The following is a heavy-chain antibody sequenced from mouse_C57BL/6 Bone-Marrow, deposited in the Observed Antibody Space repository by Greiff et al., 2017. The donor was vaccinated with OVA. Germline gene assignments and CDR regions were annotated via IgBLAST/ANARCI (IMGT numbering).Heavy chain of an antibody. CDR3: TTMVTPYYYAMDY. D-gene: IGHD2-2*01. CDR2: IDPETGGT. V-gene: IGHV1-15*01. J-gene: IGHJ4*01. CDR1: GYTFTDYE. Sequence: QVQLKESGAELVRPGASVTLSCKASGYTFTDYEMHWVKQTPVHGLEWIGAIDPETGGTAYNQKFKGKAILTADKSSSTAYMELRSLTSEDSAVYYCTTMVTPYYYAMDYWGQGTSVTVSS.